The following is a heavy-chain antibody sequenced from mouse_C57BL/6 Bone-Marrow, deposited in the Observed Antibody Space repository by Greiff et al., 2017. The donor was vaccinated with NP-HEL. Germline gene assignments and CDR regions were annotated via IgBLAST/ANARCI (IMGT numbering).Heavy chain of an antibody. Sequence: VQLQQPGTELVKPGASVKLSCKASGYTFTSYWMHWVKQRPGQGLEWIGNINPSNGGTNYNEKFKSKATLTVDKSSSTAYMQLSSLTSEDSAVYYCARKDGSSHYWYFDVWGTGTTVTVSS. CDR2: INPSNGGT. CDR3: ARKDGSSHYWYFDV. CDR1: GYTFTSYW. J-gene: IGHJ1*03. D-gene: IGHD1-1*01. V-gene: IGHV1-53*01.